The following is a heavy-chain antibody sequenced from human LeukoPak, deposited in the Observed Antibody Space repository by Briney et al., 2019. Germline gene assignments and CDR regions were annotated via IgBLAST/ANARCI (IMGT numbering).Heavy chain of an antibody. CDR3: ARDQDYDTHY. CDR1: GGSISSSSYY. CDR2: IYYSGST. D-gene: IGHD3-22*01. Sequence: SETLSLTCAVYGGSISSSSYYWGWIRQPPGKGLEWIGSIYYSGSTYYNPSLKSRVTISVDTSKNQFSLKLSSVTAADTAVYYCARDQDYDTHYWGQGTLVTVSS. J-gene: IGHJ4*02. V-gene: IGHV4-39*07.